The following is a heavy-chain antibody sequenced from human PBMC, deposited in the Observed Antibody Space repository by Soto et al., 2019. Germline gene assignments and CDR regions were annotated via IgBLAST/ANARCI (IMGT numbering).Heavy chain of an antibody. Sequence: ASVKVSCKASGYSFTSYAVHWVRQAPGQRLEWMGWINAGNGNTKSSQKFQGRVTITRDTSASTAYMELSSLRSEDAAVYYCARGASSSWTSLDYWGQGTLVTVS. CDR1: GYSFTSYA. CDR3: ARGASSSWTSLDY. J-gene: IGHJ4*02. V-gene: IGHV1-3*01. D-gene: IGHD6-13*01. CDR2: INAGNGNT.